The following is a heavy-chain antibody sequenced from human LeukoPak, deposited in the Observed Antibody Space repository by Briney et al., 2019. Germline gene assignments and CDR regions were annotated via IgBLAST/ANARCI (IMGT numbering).Heavy chain of an antibody. CDR2: MYSGGST. V-gene: IGHV3-66*01. Sequence: GGSLRLSCAASGFNVSRNYMSWVRQAPGKGLEWVSVMYSGGSTYYADSVKGRFIISRDTGKNKLYLQINSLRAEDTAVYYCAKEHGYGGTFDYWGQGTLVTVSS. CDR3: AKEHGYGGTFDY. CDR1: GFNVSRNY. D-gene: IGHD4/OR15-4a*01. J-gene: IGHJ4*02.